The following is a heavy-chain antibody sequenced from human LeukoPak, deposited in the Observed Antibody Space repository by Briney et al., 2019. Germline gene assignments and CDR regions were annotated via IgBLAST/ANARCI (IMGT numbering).Heavy chain of an antibody. Sequence: GGSLRLSCAASGFTFSSYAMSWVRQAPGKGLEWVSTISGSGGSTYYADSVKGRFTISRDNSKNTLYLQMNSLRAEDTAVYYCAKGYGSGSSRYYFDYWSQGTLVTVSS. CDR3: AKGYGSGSSRYYFDY. J-gene: IGHJ4*02. V-gene: IGHV3-23*01. CDR2: ISGSGGST. CDR1: GFTFSSYA. D-gene: IGHD3-10*01.